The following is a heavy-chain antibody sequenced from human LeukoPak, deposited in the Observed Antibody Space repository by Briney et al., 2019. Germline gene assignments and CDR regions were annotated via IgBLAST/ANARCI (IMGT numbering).Heavy chain of an antibody. CDR2: ISSSSSYI. V-gene: IGHV3-21*01. J-gene: IGHJ6*03. CDR1: GFTFNTYA. CDR3: ATAGSYYYYYMDV. Sequence: GGSLRLSCAASGFTFNTYAMSWVRQAPGKGLEWVSSISSSSSYIYYADSVKGRFTISRDNAKNSLYLQMNSLRAEDTAVYYCATAGSYYYYYMDVWGKGTTVTISS.